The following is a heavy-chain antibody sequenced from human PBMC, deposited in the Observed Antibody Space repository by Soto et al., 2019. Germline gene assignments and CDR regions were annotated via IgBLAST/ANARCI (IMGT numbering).Heavy chain of an antibody. D-gene: IGHD3-10*01. CDR3: ARQNDGLEGRSVRRKGAVNWFDP. J-gene: IGHJ5*02. CDR1: GGSISSSSYY. V-gene: IGHV4-39*01. Sequence: SETLSLTCTVSGGSISSSSYYWGWIRQPPGKGLEWIGSIYYSGSTYYNPSLKSRVTISVDTSKNQFSLRLSSVTAADTAVYYCARQNDGLEGRSVRRKGAVNWFDPWGQGTLVTVSS. CDR2: IYYSGST.